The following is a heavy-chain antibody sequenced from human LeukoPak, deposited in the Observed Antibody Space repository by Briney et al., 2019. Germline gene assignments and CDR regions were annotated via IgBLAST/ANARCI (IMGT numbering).Heavy chain of an antibody. CDR1: GGSISSSSYY. CDR2: IYYSGST. D-gene: IGHD6-13*01. CDR3: ATGSSSWNYFDY. J-gene: IGHJ4*02. Sequence: SETLSLTCTVSGGSISSSSYYWGWIRQPPGKGLEWIGSIYYSGSTHYNPSPKSRVTISVDTSKNQFSLKLSSVTAADTAVHYCATGSSSWNYFDYWGQGTLVTVSS. V-gene: IGHV4-39*01.